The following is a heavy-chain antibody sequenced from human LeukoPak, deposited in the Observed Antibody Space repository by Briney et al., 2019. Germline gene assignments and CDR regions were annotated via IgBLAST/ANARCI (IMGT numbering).Heavy chain of an antibody. J-gene: IGHJ4*02. Sequence: GESLKISCKGSGYSFTSYWIGWVGQMPGKGLEWMGIIYPGDSDTRYSPSFQGQVTISADKSISTAYLQWSSLKASDTAMYYCATRWYCGGDCYFFDYWGQGTLVTVSS. CDR2: IYPGDSDT. V-gene: IGHV5-51*01. CDR1: GYSFTSYW. D-gene: IGHD2-21*02. CDR3: ATRWYCGGDCYFFDY.